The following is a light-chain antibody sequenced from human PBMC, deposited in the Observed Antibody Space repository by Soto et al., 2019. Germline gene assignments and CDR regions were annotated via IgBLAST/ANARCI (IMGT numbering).Light chain of an antibody. CDR1: QSVDSTY. CDR2: GAS. Sequence: EIVLTQSPGTQSLSPGDRATLSCRASQSVDSTYLAWYQQKPGQAPRLLIYGASSRATGIPDRFSGSGSGTDFTLTISRLEPEDFVVYYCQQYGSSPFTFGGGTKVEIK. CDR3: QQYGSSPFT. V-gene: IGKV3-20*01. J-gene: IGKJ4*01.